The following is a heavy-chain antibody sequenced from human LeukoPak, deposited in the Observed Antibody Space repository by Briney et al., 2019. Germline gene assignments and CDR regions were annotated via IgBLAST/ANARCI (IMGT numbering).Heavy chain of an antibody. CDR1: GFTFSSYA. CDR3: AKGLYGY. V-gene: IGHV3-30-3*01. CDR2: ISYDGSNK. J-gene: IGHJ4*02. D-gene: IGHD2-15*01. Sequence: GGSLRLSCAASGFTFSSYAMHWVRQAPGKGLEWVAVISYDGSNKYYADSVKGRFTISRDNSKNTLYLQMNSLRAEDTAVYYCAKGLYGYWGQGTLVTVSS.